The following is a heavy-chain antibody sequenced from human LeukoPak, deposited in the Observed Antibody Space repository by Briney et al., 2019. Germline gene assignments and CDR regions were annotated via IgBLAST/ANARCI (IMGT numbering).Heavy chain of an antibody. CDR1: GDSISSYY. CDR2: ISYSGST. Sequence: SETLSLTCIVSGDSISSYYWSWIRQPPGKGLEWIGYISYSGSTNYNPSLKSRVTISVDTSKNQFSLNLTSVTAADTAMYYCARWSLHSSGWYFDYWGQGTQVTFSS. D-gene: IGHD6-19*01. V-gene: IGHV4-59*01. J-gene: IGHJ4*02. CDR3: ARWSLHSSGWYFDY.